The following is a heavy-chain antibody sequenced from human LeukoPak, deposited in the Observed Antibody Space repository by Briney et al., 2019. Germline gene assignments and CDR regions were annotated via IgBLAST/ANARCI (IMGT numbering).Heavy chain of an antibody. CDR2: INHSGST. D-gene: IGHD3-22*01. V-gene: IGHV4-34*01. J-gene: IGHJ4*02. CDR3: ARGHPYYYDSSGHRKNFDY. Sequence: SETLSLTCAVYGGSFSGYHWSWIRQPPGKGLEWIGEINHSGSTNYNPSLKSRVTISVDTSKNQFSLKLSSVTAADTAVYYCARGHPYYYDSSGHRKNFDYWGQGTLVTVSS. CDR1: GGSFSGYH.